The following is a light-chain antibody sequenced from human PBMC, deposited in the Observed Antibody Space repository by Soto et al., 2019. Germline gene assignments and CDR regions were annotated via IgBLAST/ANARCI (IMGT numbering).Light chain of an antibody. CDR1: QNILNSPDKRNY. J-gene: IGKJ4*01. Sequence: DIVMTQSPDSLAVSLGERATINCRSSQNILNSPDKRNYLAWYQQKSGQPPNLLIYWASTRESRVPVRFSGSGSGTDFTLTISSLQAEDVAVYYCQQYSARQITFGGGTKVEIK. V-gene: IGKV4-1*01. CDR3: QQYSARQIT. CDR2: WAS.